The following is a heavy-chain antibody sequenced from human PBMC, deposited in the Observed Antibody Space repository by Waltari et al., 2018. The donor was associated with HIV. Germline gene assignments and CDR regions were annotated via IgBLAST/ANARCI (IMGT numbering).Heavy chain of an antibody. Sequence: QLHLQESGPGLVKPPETQSLTCTVSGGSIRSSSHYWGWVRQAPGKGLEWIGSLYYTGTTHYNPSLKSRVSMSVDTSNNQFSLNLDSVTAADTALYYCARLSETGGITFGSAFDIWGQGTMVTASS. CDR3: ARLSETGGITFGSAFDI. J-gene: IGHJ3*02. V-gene: IGHV4-39*01. CDR1: GGSIRSSSHY. D-gene: IGHD2-8*02. CDR2: LYYTGTT.